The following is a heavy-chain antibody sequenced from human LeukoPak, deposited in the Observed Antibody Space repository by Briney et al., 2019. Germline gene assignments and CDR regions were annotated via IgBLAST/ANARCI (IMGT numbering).Heavy chain of an antibody. CDR2: IFGGST. J-gene: IGHJ4*02. CDR3: VKEARGTTVYY. Sequence: GGSLRLSCVASGFCVSDNYMSWVRQTPGEGLEWVSVIFGGSTYYADSVKGRFTISRDNSKNTLYLQMDSLRAEDTAVYYCVKEARGTTVYYWGQGTLVTVSS. V-gene: IGHV3-66*01. D-gene: IGHD1-14*01. CDR1: GFCVSDNY.